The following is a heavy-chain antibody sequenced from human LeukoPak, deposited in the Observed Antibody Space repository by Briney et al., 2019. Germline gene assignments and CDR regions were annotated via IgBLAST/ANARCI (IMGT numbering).Heavy chain of an antibody. D-gene: IGHD3-22*01. J-gene: IGHJ4*02. V-gene: IGHV3-30-3*01. CDR3: AKVDYYDSGYDY. CDR2: ISYDGSNK. Sequence: GGSLRLSCAASGFTFSSYAMHWVRQAPGKGLEWVAVISYDGSNKYYADSVKGRFTISRDNSKNTLYLQMNSLRAEDTAVYYCAKVDYYDSGYDYWGQGTLVTVSS. CDR1: GFTFSSYA.